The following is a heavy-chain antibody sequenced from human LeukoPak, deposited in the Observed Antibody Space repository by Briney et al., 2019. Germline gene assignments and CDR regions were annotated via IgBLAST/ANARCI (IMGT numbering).Heavy chain of an antibody. Sequence: SETLSLTCTVSGGSISSSSYYWGWIRQPPGKGLEWIGYIYYGGSTNYNPSLKSRVTISVDTSKNQFSLKLSSVTAADTAVYYCARVGVRGVIIGHLDYWGQGTLVTVSS. CDR2: IYYGGST. J-gene: IGHJ4*02. V-gene: IGHV4-61*05. CDR3: ARVGVRGVIIGHLDY. D-gene: IGHD3-10*01. CDR1: GGSISSSSYY.